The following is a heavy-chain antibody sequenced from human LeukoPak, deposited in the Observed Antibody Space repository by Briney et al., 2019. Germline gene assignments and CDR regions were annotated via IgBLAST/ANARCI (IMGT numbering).Heavy chain of an antibody. D-gene: IGHD5-24*01. CDR2: ISSSSSYI. J-gene: IGHJ4*02. Sequence: GGSLRLSCAASGFTFSSYSMNWVRQAPGKGLEWVSSISSSSSYIYYADSVKGRFTISRDNAKNSLYLQMNSLRAEDTAVYYCARALVEMATVSFVGVYWGQGTLVTVSS. CDR1: GFTFSSYS. CDR3: ARALVEMATVSFVGVY. V-gene: IGHV3-21*01.